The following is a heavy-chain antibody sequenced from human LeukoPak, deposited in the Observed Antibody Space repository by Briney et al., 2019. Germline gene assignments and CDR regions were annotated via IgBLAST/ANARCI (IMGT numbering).Heavy chain of an antibody. CDR1: GYTFTTYG. CDR2: ISGSNGNT. J-gene: IGHJ4*02. Sequence: ASVKVSCKTSGYTFTTYGISWVQQAPGQGLEWMGWISGSNGNTKYAQKVQGRVTMTTDTSTTTAYMEVRSLRSDDTAVYYCARDRDRMVQGVTALFDYWDQGTLVTVSS. CDR3: ARDRDRMVQGVTALFDY. V-gene: IGHV1-18*04. D-gene: IGHD3-10*01.